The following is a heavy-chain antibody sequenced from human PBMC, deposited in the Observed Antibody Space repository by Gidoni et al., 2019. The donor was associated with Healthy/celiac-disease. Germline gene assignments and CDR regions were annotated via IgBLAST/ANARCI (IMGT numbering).Heavy chain of an antibody. J-gene: IGHJ4*02. Sequence: QVQLVESGGGVVQPGRSLRLSCAASAFTFRSDGMHWVRQAPGKGLEWVAVISYDGSNKYYADSVKGRFTISRDNSKNTLYLQMNSLRAEDTAVYYCAKGPSELEPPYFDYWGQGTLVTVSS. V-gene: IGHV3-30*18. CDR1: AFTFRSDG. D-gene: IGHD1-1*01. CDR3: AKGPSELEPPYFDY. CDR2: ISYDGSNK.